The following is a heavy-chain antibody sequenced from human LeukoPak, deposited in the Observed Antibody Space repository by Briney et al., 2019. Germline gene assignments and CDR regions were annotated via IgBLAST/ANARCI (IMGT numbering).Heavy chain of an antibody. V-gene: IGHV1-18*01. CDR3: ARGGYCSSTSCYAFGLDY. CDR1: GYTFTSYG. CDR2: ISAYNGNT. J-gene: IGHJ4*02. D-gene: IGHD2-2*01. Sequence: ASVKVSCKASGYTFTSYGISWVRQAPGQGLEWMGWISAYNGNTNYAQKLQGRVTMTTDTSTSTAYMDLRSLRSDDTAVYYCARGGYCSSTSCYAFGLDYWGQGTLVTVSS.